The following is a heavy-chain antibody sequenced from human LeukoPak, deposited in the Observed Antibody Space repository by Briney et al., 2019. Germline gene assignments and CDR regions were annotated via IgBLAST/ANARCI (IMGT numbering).Heavy chain of an antibody. CDR2: IKPDGSEK. CDR1: GLIFSDAW. D-gene: IGHD6-19*01. V-gene: IGHV3-7*01. CDR3: ARDASALY. Sequence: GGSLRLSCAASGLIFSDAWMTWVRQAPGKGLEWVASIKPDGSEKYYLDSVKGRFTISRDNARDSLYLQMNSLRDDDTSVYFCARDASALYWGRGTLVTVSS. J-gene: IGHJ4*02.